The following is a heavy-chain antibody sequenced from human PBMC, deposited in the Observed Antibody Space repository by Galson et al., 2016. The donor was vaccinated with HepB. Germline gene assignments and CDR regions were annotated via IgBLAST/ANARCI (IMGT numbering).Heavy chain of an antibody. Sequence: SETLSLTCAVSGGSISSGNWWSWVRQPPGKGLEWIGYIYHSGSTNYNPSFESRVTISVDTSKNQVSLKLSSVTAADTAVYYCARSPGYYFDYWGQGTLVTVSS. CDR3: ARSPGYYFDY. D-gene: IGHD7-27*01. V-gene: IGHV4-4*02. J-gene: IGHJ4*02. CDR1: GGSISSGNW. CDR2: IYHSGST.